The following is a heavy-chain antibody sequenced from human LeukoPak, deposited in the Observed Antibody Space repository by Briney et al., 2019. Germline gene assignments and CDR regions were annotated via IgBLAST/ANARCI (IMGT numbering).Heavy chain of an antibody. V-gene: IGHV3-74*01. CDR2: INSDGSGS. D-gene: IGHD2-2*01. CDR3: ARICSSTDCLIPD. Sequence: GGSLRLSCAASGFTFSSYGMHWVRQAPGKGLVWISRINSDGSGSNYADFVKGRFTISRDNAKNTVYLQINSLRDEDTAVYYCARICSSTDCLIPDWGQGTLVTVSS. J-gene: IGHJ4*02. CDR1: GFTFSSYG.